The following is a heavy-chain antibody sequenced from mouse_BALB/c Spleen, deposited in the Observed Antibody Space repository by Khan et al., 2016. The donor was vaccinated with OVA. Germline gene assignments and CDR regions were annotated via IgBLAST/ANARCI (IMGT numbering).Heavy chain of an antibody. Sequence: QIQLVQSGPELKKPGETVKISCKASGYTFTNDGMNWVKQAPGKGLKWMGWINTYTGEPTYADDFKGRFAFSLETSASTSYLQINNLKNEDTATYSSAKPPYFTYVLVYWGQGTSVTVSS. J-gene: IGHJ4*01. CDR1: GYTFTNDG. CDR3: AKPPYFTYVLVY. V-gene: IGHV9-3-1*01. CDR2: INTYTGEP. D-gene: IGHD2-10*01.